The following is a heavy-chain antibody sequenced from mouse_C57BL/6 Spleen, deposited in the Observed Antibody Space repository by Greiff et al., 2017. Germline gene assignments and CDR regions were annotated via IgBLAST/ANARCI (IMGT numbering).Heavy chain of an antibody. D-gene: IGHD1-1*01. Sequence: QVQLKQPGAELVKPGASVKMSCKASGYTFTSYWITWVKQRPGQGLEWIGDIYPGSGSTNYNEKFKSKATLTVDTSSSTAYMQLSSLTSEDSAVYYCARRGVTTVVATDYWGQGTTLTVSS. CDR1: GYTFTSYW. J-gene: IGHJ2*01. V-gene: IGHV1-55*01. CDR2: IYPGSGST. CDR3: ARRGVTTVVATDY.